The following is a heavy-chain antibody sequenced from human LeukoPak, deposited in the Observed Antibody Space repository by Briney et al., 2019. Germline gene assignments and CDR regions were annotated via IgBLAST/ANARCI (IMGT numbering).Heavy chain of an antibody. CDR2: INPNSGGT. Sequence: ASVKVSCKASGYTFTGYYMHWVRQAPGQGLEWMGWINPNSGGTNYAQKFQGRVTMTRDTSISTAYMELSRLRSDDTAVYYCARGAPTYCSGGSCYSSHYYYGMDVWGQGTTVTVSS. CDR3: ARGAPTYCSGGSCYSSHYYYGMDV. V-gene: IGHV1-2*02. CDR1: GYTFTGYY. J-gene: IGHJ6*02. D-gene: IGHD2-15*01.